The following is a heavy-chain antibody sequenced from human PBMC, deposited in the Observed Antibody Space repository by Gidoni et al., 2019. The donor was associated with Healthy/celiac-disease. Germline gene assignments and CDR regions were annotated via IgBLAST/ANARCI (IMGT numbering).Heavy chain of an antibody. J-gene: IGHJ4*02. CDR2: IKQDGSEK. D-gene: IGHD6-19*01. CDR3: AKGASSGWYGDWDNFDY. Sequence: EVQLVESGGGLVQPGGSLRLSCAASGFTFSSYWMSWVRQAPGKGLEGVANIKQDGSEKYYVDSVKGRFTISRDNAKNSLYLQMNSLRAEDTAVYYCAKGASSGWYGDWDNFDYWGQGTLVTVSS. CDR1: GFTFSSYW. V-gene: IGHV3-7*05.